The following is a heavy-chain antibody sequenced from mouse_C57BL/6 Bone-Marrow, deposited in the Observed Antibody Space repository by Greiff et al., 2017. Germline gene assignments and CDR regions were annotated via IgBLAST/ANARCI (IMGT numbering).Heavy chain of an antibody. CDR3: ARARVVDDY. D-gene: IGHD1-1*01. J-gene: IGHJ2*01. CDR2: IYPGSGNT. CDR1: GYTFTDYY. V-gene: IGHV1-76*01. Sequence: VQLQQSGAELVRPGASVKLSCKASGYTFTDYYINWVKQRPGQGLEWIARIYPGSGNTYYNEKFKGKATLTAEKSSSTAYMQLSSLTSEDSAVYFCARARVVDDYWGQGTTLTVSS.